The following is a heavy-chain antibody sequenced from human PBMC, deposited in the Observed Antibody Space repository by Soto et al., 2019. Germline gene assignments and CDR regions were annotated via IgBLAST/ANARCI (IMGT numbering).Heavy chain of an antibody. J-gene: IGHJ4*02. Sequence: SETLSLTCVVSNFSISSGYYWGWTRQSPGKGLEWIASIYRSGTTSYNPSLKSRVTISVDPSKNQFSLMLTAVTAADTAVYYCARTHSGSYYSVFNYWGRGSLVTVSS. CDR3: ARTHSGSYYSVFNY. V-gene: IGHV4-38-2*01. CDR1: NFSISSGYY. CDR2: IYRSGTT. D-gene: IGHD1-26*01.